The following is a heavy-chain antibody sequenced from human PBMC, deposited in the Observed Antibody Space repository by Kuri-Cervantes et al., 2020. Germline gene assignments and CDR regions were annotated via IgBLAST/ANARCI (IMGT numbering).Heavy chain of an antibody. Sequence: ASVKVSCKASGYSFTTSSMIWVRHAPGQGLEWMGWIHTNTKNPTYAQGFTGRFVFSLDTSVSTAYLEINSLKSEDTAVYYCARDHGGFWSGYSNDAFDIWGQGTKVTVSS. D-gene: IGHD3-3*01. CDR1: GYSFTTSS. CDR2: IHTNTKNP. J-gene: IGHJ3*02. CDR3: ARDHGGFWSGYSNDAFDI. V-gene: IGHV7-4-1*02.